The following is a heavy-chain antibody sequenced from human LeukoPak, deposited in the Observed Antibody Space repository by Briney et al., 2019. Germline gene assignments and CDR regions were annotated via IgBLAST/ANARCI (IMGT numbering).Heavy chain of an antibody. CDR1: GGXISSYY. CDR2: IYYSGST. J-gene: IGHJ3*01. D-gene: IGHD3-10*01. CDR3: AIGPSDAFDV. Sequence: PSETLSLTCTVSGGXISSYYCSWIRQPPGKGLEWIGYIYYSGSTNYNPSLKSRVTISVDTSKNQFSLKLSSVTAADTAVYYCAIGPSDAFDVWGQGTMVTVSS. V-gene: IGHV4-59*08.